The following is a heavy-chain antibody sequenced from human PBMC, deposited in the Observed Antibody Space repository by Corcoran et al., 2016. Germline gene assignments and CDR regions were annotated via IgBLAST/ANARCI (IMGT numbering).Heavy chain of an antibody. CDR1: GGSFSGYY. Sequence: QLQQWGAGLLKPSETLSLTCAVYGGSFSGYYWSWIRQPPGKGLEWIGEINHSGSTNYNPSLKSRVTISVDTSKNQFSLKLSSVTAADTAVYYCARGRGGGYNPYFDYWGQGTLVTVSS. CDR2: INHSGST. CDR3: ARGRGGGYNPYFDY. D-gene: IGHD5-12*01. V-gene: IGHV4-34*01. J-gene: IGHJ4*01.